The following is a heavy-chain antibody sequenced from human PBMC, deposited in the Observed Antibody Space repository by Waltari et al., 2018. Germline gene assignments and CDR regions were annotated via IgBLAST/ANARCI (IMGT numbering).Heavy chain of an antibody. D-gene: IGHD6-13*01. CDR2: IYHSGST. V-gene: IGHV4-38-2*01. CDR3: ASKAGIAAAGFDY. J-gene: IGHJ4*02. Sequence: QVQLQESGPGLVKPSETLSLTCAVSGYSISSGYYWGWIRQPPGKGLEWIGSIYHSGSTNYNPSLKSRVTISVDTSKNQFSLKLSSVTAADTAVYYCASKAGIAAAGFDYWGQGTLVTVSS. CDR1: GYSISSGYY.